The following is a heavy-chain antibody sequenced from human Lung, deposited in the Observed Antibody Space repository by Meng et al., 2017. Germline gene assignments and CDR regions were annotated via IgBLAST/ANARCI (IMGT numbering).Heavy chain of an antibody. CDR2: ISSDSRYI. V-gene: IGHV3-21*01. Sequence: EVQLVESGGGLFTPGASVRLSCAASGFTFSNYSMNWVREDPGKELEWVASISSDSRYIFYADSVKGRFTIARDNGKKLLYMQMNSLSPEDTAVFYCARFETVGVATGDFWGQGTLVTVSS. CDR3: ARFETVGVATGDF. J-gene: IGHJ4*02. D-gene: IGHD2-15*01. CDR1: GFTFSNYS.